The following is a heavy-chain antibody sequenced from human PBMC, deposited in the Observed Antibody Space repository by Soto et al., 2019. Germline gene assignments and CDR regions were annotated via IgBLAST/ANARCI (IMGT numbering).Heavy chain of an antibody. CDR2: ITSSGGGT. Sequence: GSLRLSCAASGFTFSNYAMSWVRQAPGKGLEWVSTITSSGGGTYYADSVRGRFSVSRDILRSTMYLQMNNLAAEDSATYYCAKTPVEIYDSSGYSFDHWGQGTMVTVSS. CDR1: GFTFSNYA. J-gene: IGHJ4*02. D-gene: IGHD3-22*01. CDR3: AKTPVEIYDSSGYSFDH. V-gene: IGHV3-23*01.